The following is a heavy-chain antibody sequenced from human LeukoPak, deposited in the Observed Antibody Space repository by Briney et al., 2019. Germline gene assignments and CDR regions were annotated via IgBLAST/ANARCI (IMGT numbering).Heavy chain of an antibody. CDR3: ARLLSPVASEIDS. CDR2: INPNSGGT. V-gene: IGHV1-2*02. J-gene: IGHJ4*02. D-gene: IGHD2-21*01. Sequence: ASVKVSCKASGYTFTGYSMHWVRQAPGQGLEWMGLINPNSGGTNYAQKFQGRVSMTRDTSISAAYMELSRLRSDDTAVYYCARLLSPVASEIDSWGQGTLVTVSS. CDR1: GYTFTGYS.